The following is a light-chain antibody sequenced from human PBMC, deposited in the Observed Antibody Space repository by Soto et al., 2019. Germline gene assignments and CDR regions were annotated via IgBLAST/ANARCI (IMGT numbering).Light chain of an antibody. Sequence: DIVLTQSPGTLSLSPGESATLSCRASQSFSGNYLAWYQQKPGQAPRLLIYGASTRATGVSDRFRGSGSGTDFTLTISALEPEDFAVYFCQQYGSSPQTFGQGTKV. CDR2: GAS. J-gene: IGKJ1*01. CDR3: QQYGSSPQT. V-gene: IGKV3-20*01. CDR1: QSFSGNY.